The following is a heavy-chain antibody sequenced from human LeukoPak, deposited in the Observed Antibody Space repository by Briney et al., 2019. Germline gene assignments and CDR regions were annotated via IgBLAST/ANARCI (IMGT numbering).Heavy chain of an antibody. J-gene: IGHJ4*02. Sequence: TRGESLKISCKGSGYSFTSYWIGGVRQMRGKGLEWMGIIYPGDSDTRYSPSFQGQVTISADKSISTAYLQWSSLKASDTAMYYCARYYYDSSGYPDFDYWGQGTLVTVSS. CDR1: GYSFTSYW. D-gene: IGHD3-22*01. V-gene: IGHV5-51*01. CDR2: IYPGDSDT. CDR3: ARYYYDSSGYPDFDY.